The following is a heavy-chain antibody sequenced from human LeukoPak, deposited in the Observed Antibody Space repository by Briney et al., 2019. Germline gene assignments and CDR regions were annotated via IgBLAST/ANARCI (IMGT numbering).Heavy chain of an antibody. V-gene: IGHV3-15*01. Sequence: GGALRLSCAASGFTFSNAWMSWVRQAPGKGLEWVGRIKSKTDGGTTDYAAPVKGRCTISRDDSKNTLYLQMNSLKTEDTAVYYCTTDPDYYDSSGYFYYFDYWGQGTLVTVSP. D-gene: IGHD3-22*01. CDR2: IKSKTDGGTT. J-gene: IGHJ4*02. CDR1: GFTFSNAW. CDR3: TTDPDYYDSSGYFYYFDY.